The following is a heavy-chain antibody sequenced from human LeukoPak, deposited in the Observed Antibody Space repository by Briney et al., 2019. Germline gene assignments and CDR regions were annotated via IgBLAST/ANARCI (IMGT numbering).Heavy chain of an antibody. CDR2: IKSKTDGGTT. Sequence: GGSLRLSCAASCFTFSNAWMSWVRQAPGKGLEWVGRIKSKTDGGTTDYAAPVKGRFTMSRDDSKNTLYLQINSLKTEDTAVYYCTTDHLTVHRVYWGQRTLVTVSS. D-gene: IGHD4-11*01. J-gene: IGHJ4*02. V-gene: IGHV3-15*01. CDR3: TTDHLTVHRVY. CDR1: CFTFSNAW.